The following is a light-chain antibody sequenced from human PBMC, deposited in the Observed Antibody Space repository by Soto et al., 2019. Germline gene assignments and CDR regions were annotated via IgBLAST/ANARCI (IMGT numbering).Light chain of an antibody. V-gene: IGLV2-11*01. CDR3: CSYAGSYSDV. J-gene: IGLJ1*01. CDR1: RSDVGGYNY. Sequence: QSALTQPRSVSGSPGQSVTISCTGTRSDVGGYNYVSWYQEQPGKAPKLMIYDVSKRPSGVPDRFSGSKSGNTASLTISGLQAEDEADYYCCSYAGSYSDVFGTGTKLTVL. CDR2: DVS.